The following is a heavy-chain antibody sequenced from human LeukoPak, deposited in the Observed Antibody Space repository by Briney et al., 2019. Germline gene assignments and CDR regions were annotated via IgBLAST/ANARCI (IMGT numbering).Heavy chain of an antibody. V-gene: IGHV1-69*01. D-gene: IGHD6-6*01. J-gene: IGHJ6*03. CDR3: ARGDSSSSGSPRYYYMDV. CDR1: GGTFSSYA. Sequence: SVKVSCKASGGTFSSYAISWVRQAPGQGLEWMGGIIPIFGTANYAQKFQGRVTITADESTSTAYMELSSLRSEDTAVYYCARGDSSSSGSPRYYYMDVWGKGTTVTVSS. CDR2: IIPIFGTA.